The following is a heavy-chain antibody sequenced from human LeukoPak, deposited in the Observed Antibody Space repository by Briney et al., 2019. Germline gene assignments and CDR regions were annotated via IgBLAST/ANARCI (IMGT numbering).Heavy chain of an antibody. CDR2: VYYSGST. J-gene: IGHJ4*02. Sequence: SETLSLTCTVSSGSISTYYWSWIRQPPGKGLEWIGYVYYSGSTSYSPSLKSRVTISGDTSKNQFSLKLSSVTAADTAVYYCAGVARQYSLYYFDYWGQGTLVTVSS. V-gene: IGHV4-59*01. CDR3: AGVARQYSLYYFDY. D-gene: IGHD5-12*01. CDR1: SGSISTYY.